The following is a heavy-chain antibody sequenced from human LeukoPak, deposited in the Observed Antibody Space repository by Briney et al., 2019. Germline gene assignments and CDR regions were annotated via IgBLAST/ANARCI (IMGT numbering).Heavy chain of an antibody. D-gene: IGHD3-10*01. Sequence: KSSETLSLTCTVSGGSITSSNYYWAWIRQPPGKGLEWFGTFYYSGSTYYNPSLKGRVTISVDASKNQFSLRLTSVTAADTAVYYCASYYYDSGTFYTKYFDPWGQGTLVTVSS. J-gene: IGHJ5*02. CDR3: ASYYYDSGTFYTKYFDP. CDR2: FYYSGST. CDR1: GGSITSSNYY. V-gene: IGHV4-39*01.